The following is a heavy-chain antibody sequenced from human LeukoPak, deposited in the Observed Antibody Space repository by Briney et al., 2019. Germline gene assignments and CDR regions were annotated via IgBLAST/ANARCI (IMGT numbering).Heavy chain of an antibody. CDR3: ARDALMIVVVNYENYFDY. CDR2: ISAYNGNT. J-gene: IGHJ4*02. CDR1: GYTFTSYG. Sequence: GASVKVSCKASGYTFTSYGISWVRQAPGQGLEWMGWISAYNGNTNYAQKLQGRVTMTTDTSTSTAYMELRSLRSDDTAVYYCARDALMIVVVNYENYFDYWGQGTLVTVSS. V-gene: IGHV1-18*01. D-gene: IGHD3-22*01.